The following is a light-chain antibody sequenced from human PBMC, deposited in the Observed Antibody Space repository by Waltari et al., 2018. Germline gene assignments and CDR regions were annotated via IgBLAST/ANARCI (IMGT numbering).Light chain of an antibody. CDR2: GPS. V-gene: IGKV3-15*01. J-gene: IGKJ1*01. Sequence: WLQHRHGQTPWILIEGPSTRAVGIPDRFSGSGSWTDFSLTISGLQHEDFATYYWKQYDYWWWTFGQGTRVE. CDR3: KQYDYWWWT.